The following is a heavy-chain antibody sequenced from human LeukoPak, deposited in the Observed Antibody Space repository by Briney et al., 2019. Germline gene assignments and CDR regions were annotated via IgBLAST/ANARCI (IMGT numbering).Heavy chain of an antibody. CDR1: GFTFSSYG. CDR2: IWYDGSNK. J-gene: IGHJ4*02. Sequence: PGRSLRLSCAASGFTFSSYGMHWVRQAPGKGLEWVAVIWYDGSNKYYADSVKGRFTISRDNSKNTLYLQMNSLRAEDTAVYYCAKGRWFRVTMIVVDNRPDYWGQGTLVTVSS. V-gene: IGHV3-33*06. D-gene: IGHD3-22*01. CDR3: AKGRWFRVTMIVVDNRPDY.